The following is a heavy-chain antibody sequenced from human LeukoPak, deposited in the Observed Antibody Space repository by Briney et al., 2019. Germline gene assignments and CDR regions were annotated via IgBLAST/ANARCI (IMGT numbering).Heavy chain of an antibody. J-gene: IGHJ4*02. CDR1: GGTFSSYA. V-gene: IGHV1-69*13. Sequence: SVKVSCKASGGTFSSYAISWVRQAPGQGLEWMGGITPIFGTANYAQKFQGRVTITADESTSTAYMELSSLRSEDTAVYYCARSRGDLSTWVDYWGQGTLVTVSS. CDR3: ARSRGDLSTWVDY. CDR2: ITPIFGTA. D-gene: IGHD3-10*01.